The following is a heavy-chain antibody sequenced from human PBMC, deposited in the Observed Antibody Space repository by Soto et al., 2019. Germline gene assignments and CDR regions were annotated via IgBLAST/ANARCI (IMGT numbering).Heavy chain of an antibody. CDR2: IYPGDSDT. Sequence: PGESLKISCKGSGYSFTSYWIGWVRQMPGKGLEWMGIIYPGDSDTRYSPSFQGQVTISADKSISTAYLQWSSLKASDTAMYYCARQNYDILTGYRHTNWFDPWGQGTLVTVSS. V-gene: IGHV5-51*01. CDR3: ARQNYDILTGYRHTNWFDP. J-gene: IGHJ5*02. D-gene: IGHD3-9*01. CDR1: GYSFTSYW.